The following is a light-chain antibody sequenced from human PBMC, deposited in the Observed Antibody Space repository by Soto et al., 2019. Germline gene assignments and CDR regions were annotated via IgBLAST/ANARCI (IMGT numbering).Light chain of an antibody. CDR1: SSYVGSYNL. J-gene: IGLJ1*01. Sequence: QSALTQPASVSGSPGQSITISCTGTSSYVGSYNLVSWYQQHPGKAPKLMIYEVSKRPPGVSNRFSGSKSGNTASLTISGLQAEDEADYYCCSHAGSRTYFFGTGTKVTVL. V-gene: IGLV2-23*02. CDR3: CSHAGSRTYF. CDR2: EVS.